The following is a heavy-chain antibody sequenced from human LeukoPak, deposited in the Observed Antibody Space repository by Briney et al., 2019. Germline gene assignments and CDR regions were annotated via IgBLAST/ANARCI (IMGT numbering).Heavy chain of an antibody. CDR3: AFGPEQIVPYYYYYMDV. D-gene: IGHD6-6*01. Sequence: SVKVTCKASGGTFSSYAISWVRQAPGQGLEWMGGIIPIFGAANYAQMFQGRVTITTHESTSTAYMDLSSLRPEDTAVYSCAFGPEQIVPYYYYYMDVWGKGNTVTVSS. CDR2: IIPIFGAA. CDR1: GGTFSSYA. J-gene: IGHJ6*03. V-gene: IGHV1-69*05.